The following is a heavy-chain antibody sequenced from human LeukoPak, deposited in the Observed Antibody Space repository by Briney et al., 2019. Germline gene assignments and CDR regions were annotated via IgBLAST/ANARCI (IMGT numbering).Heavy chain of an antibody. Sequence: GGSQRLSCAASGFTVSSNYMSWVRQAPGKGLEWVSVIYSGGSTYYADSVKGRFTISRDNSKNTLYLQMNSLRAEDTAVYYCAGNNMEDFNFDYWGQGTQVTVSS. CDR2: IYSGGST. V-gene: IGHV3-66*01. CDR3: AGNNMEDFNFDY. D-gene: IGHD2/OR15-2a*01. CDR1: GFTVSSNY. J-gene: IGHJ4*02.